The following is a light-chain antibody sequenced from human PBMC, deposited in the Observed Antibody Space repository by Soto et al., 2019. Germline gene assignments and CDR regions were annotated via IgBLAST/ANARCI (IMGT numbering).Light chain of an antibody. CDR3: KQYNNWPPDRT. CDR1: QSVGSN. Sequence: EIVMTQSPATLSVSPGERATLSCRASQSVGSNLAWYQQKPGQAPRLLIYGASTRATGIPARFSGSGSGTEFTPTLSSLQSEDFAIFFCKQYNNWPPDRTFGQGTKGEIK. CDR2: GAS. J-gene: IGKJ1*01. V-gene: IGKV3-15*01.